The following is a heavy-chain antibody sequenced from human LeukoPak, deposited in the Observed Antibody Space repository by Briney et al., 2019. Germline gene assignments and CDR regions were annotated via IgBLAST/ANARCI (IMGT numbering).Heavy chain of an antibody. V-gene: IGHV3-23*01. CDR2: ITGGCGST. CDR1: GLTFSIYV. Sequence: PGGSLILSCASSGLTFSIYVRRWVPQAPGRVVEGVSGITGGCGSTYYADSVKGRSTISRDNSKNTLYLQMTSLSAEDTAVYYCAKRFTTGTTNWFDPWGQGTLVTVSS. CDR3: AKRFTTGTTNWFDP. D-gene: IGHD1-1*01. J-gene: IGHJ5*02.